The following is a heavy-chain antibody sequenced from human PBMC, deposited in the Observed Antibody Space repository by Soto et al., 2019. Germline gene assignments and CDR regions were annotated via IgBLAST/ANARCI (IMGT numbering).Heavy chain of an antibody. Sequence: QVQLVQSGAEVKKPGASVKVSCKASGYTFTSYAMHWVRQAPGQRLEWMGWINAGNGNTKYSQKFQGRVTITRDTSASTAYMELSSLRSEDTAVYYCARDRGYSSGWYSGNRKTTEKYYFDYWGQGTLVTVSS. V-gene: IGHV1-3*01. D-gene: IGHD6-19*01. CDR1: GYTFTSYA. J-gene: IGHJ4*02. CDR2: INAGNGNT. CDR3: ARDRGYSSGWYSGNRKTTEKYYFDY.